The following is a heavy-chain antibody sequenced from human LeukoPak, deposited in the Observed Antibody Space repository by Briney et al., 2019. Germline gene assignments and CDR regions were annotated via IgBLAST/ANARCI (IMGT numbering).Heavy chain of an antibody. J-gene: IGHJ4*02. CDR1: GGSISSFY. V-gene: IGHV4-4*07. CDR3: ARDGVGSSWFDY. CDR2: IYTSGNT. Sequence: SETLSLTCTVSGGSISSFYWSWIRQPAGKGLEWIGRIYTSGNTDYNPSLKSRVTMSVDTSKNQFSLKLSSVTAADTAVYYCARDGVGSSWFDYWGQGTLVTVSS. D-gene: IGHD6-13*01.